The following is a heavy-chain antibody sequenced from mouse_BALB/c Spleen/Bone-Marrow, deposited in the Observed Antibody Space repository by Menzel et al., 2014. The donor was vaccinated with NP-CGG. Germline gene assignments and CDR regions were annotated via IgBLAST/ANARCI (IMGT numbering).Heavy chain of an antibody. V-gene: IGHV14-3*02. Sequence: EVQLQQSGAELVKPGASVKLSCTASGFNIKDTYMHWVKQRPEQGLAWIGRVDPANGNTKYDPKFQGKATITADTSSNTAYLQLSSLTSEDTAVYYCARYRLGTYFDYWGQGTTPTVSS. CDR2: VDPANGNT. CDR3: ARYRLGTYFDY. CDR1: GFNIKDTY. D-gene: IGHD2-14*01. J-gene: IGHJ2*01.